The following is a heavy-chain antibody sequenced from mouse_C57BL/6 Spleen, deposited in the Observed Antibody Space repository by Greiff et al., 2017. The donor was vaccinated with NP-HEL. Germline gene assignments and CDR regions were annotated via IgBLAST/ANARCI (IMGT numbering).Heavy chain of an antibody. CDR1: GYAFSSSW. V-gene: IGHV1-82*01. Sequence: VQLQQSGPELVKPGASVKISCKASGYAFSSSWMNWVRQRPGKGLEWIGRIYPGDGYTNYNGKFKGKATLTADKSSSTAYMQLSSLTSEDSAVYFCARSAAIWYYFDYWGQGTTLTVSS. J-gene: IGHJ2*01. CDR3: ARSAAIWYYFDY. D-gene: IGHD6-1*01. CDR2: IYPGDGYT.